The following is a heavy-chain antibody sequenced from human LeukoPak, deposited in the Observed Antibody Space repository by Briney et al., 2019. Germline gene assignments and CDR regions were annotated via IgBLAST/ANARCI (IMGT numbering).Heavy chain of an antibody. Sequence: GGSLRLSCAASGFTYSNYWMTWVRQAPGKGLEWVANIKQDGSEQYYVDSVKGRFTISRDNSMNTLYLQMTSLRVEDTAVYYCANWIEGRHEKFDYWGQGTLVTVSS. CDR2: IKQDGSEQ. CDR3: ANWIEGRHEKFDY. V-gene: IGHV3-7*03. CDR1: GFTYSNYW. J-gene: IGHJ4*02. D-gene: IGHD1-1*01.